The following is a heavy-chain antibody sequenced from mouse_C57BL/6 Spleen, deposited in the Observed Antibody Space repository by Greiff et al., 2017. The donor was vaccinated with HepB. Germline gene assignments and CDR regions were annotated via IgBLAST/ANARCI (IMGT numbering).Heavy chain of an antibody. CDR3: ARGDYYGSSYYYAMDY. Sequence: VQLQQSGPELVKPGASVKIPCKASGYTSTDYNMDWVKQSHGKSLEWIGDINPNNGGTIYNQKFKGKATLTVDKSSSTAYMELRSLTSEDTAVYYCARGDYYGSSYYYAMDYWGQGTSVTVSS. J-gene: IGHJ4*01. D-gene: IGHD1-1*01. CDR2: INPNNGGT. V-gene: IGHV1-18*01. CDR1: GYTSTDYN.